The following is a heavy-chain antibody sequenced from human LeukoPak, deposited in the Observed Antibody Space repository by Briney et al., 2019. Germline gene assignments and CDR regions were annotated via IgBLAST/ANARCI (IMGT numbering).Heavy chain of an antibody. D-gene: IGHD1-26*01. CDR2: IYHSGST. CDR3: ARDTFSGSYNFGFDY. J-gene: IGHJ4*02. Sequence: SQTLSLTCTVSGGSISSGGYYWSWIRQPPGKGLEWIGYIYHSGSTYYNPSLKSRVTISVDRSKNQFSLKLSSVTAADTAVYYCARDTFSGSYNFGFDYWGQGTLVTVSS. CDR1: GGSISSGGYY. V-gene: IGHV4-30-2*01.